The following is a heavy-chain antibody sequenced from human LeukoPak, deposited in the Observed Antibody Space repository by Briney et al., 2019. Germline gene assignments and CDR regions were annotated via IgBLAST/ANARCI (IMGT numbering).Heavy chain of an antibody. CDR3: AKGQELDDGVFDS. J-gene: IGHJ4*02. V-gene: IGHV3-23*01. CDR2: IRSNGDTT. Sequence: GGSLRLSCAASGFTFRSITMTWVRQAPGKGLEWVSSIRSNGDTTYNADSVKGRFTISRDNSKNTLYLQMNRLRVEDTAIYYCAKGQELDDGVFDSWGQGTLVTVSS. D-gene: IGHD1-1*01. CDR1: GFTFRSIT.